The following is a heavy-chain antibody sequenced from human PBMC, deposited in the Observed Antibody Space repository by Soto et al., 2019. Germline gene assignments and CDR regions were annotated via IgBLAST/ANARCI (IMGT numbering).Heavy chain of an antibody. V-gene: IGHV1-18*01. CDR1: GYTFTSYG. CDR3: ARVLREYYGSGSYLSLGY. CDR2: ISAYNGNT. Sequence: QVQLVQSGAEVKKPGASVKVSCKASGYTFTSYGISWVRQAPGQGLEWMGWISAYNGNTNYAQKLQGRVTMTTDTSTSTAYMELRSLRSDDTVVYYCARVLREYYGSGSYLSLGYWGQGTLVTVSS. D-gene: IGHD3-10*01. J-gene: IGHJ4*02.